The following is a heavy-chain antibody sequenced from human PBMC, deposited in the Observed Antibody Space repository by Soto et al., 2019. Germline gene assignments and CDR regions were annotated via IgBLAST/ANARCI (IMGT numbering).Heavy chain of an antibody. CDR2: VYFNENP. J-gene: IGHJ4*02. Sequence: TSETLSLNCSVSVGSISSGGYYWSWVRQRPGKGLEWIGYVYFNENPYYNPSLKPRVSISVGSSKSQFSLRLSSVTAADAAVYYCARQITMVRGIDFWGQGISVTVSS. D-gene: IGHD3-10*01. CDR1: VGSISSGGYY. CDR3: ARQITMVRGIDF. V-gene: IGHV4-31*03.